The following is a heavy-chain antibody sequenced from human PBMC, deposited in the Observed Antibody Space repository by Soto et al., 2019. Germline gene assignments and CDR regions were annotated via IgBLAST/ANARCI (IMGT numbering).Heavy chain of an antibody. D-gene: IGHD5-18*01. J-gene: IGHJ4*02. Sequence: QVQLQESGPGLVKPSQTLSLTCTVSGGSISSGGYYWSWIRQHPGKGLEWIGYIYFSGSTYYNPSLKSRVTISVDTSKTQFSLKLSSVTAADTAVYYCARSPHIQLWSYPSDYWGQGTLFTVSS. CDR2: IYFSGST. CDR1: GGSISSGGYY. V-gene: IGHV4-31*03. CDR3: ARSPHIQLWSYPSDY.